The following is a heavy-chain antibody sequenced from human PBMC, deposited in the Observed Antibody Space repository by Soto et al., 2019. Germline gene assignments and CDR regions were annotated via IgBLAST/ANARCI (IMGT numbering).Heavy chain of an antibody. CDR1: GGSFSGYY. Sequence: QVQLQQWGAGLLKPSETLSLTCAVYGGSFSGYYWSWIRQPPGKGLEWIGEINHSGSTNYNPALKSRVTISVDTSKNQFSLKLSSVTAADTAVYYWARGRGRLYIWGSYRLDYWGQGTLVTVSS. D-gene: IGHD3-16*02. J-gene: IGHJ4*02. V-gene: IGHV4-34*01. CDR3: ARGRGRLYIWGSYRLDY. CDR2: INHSGST.